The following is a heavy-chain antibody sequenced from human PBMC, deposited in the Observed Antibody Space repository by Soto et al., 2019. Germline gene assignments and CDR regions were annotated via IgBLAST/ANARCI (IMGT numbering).Heavy chain of an antibody. CDR2: ISYDGSNK. J-gene: IGHJ6*02. CDR3: AKDWEITIFGVVTFYGMDV. Sequence: PGGSLRLSCAASGFTFSNYGMHWVRQAPGKGLEWVAVISYDGSNKFYADSVKGRLTISRDNSKNMVYLQMNSLRTEDTAVYYCAKDWEITIFGVVTFYGMDVWGQGTTVTVSS. V-gene: IGHV3-30*18. CDR1: GFTFSNYG. D-gene: IGHD3-3*01.